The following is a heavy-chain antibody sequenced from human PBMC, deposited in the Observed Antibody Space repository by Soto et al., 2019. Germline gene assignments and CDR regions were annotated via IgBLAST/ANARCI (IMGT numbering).Heavy chain of an antibody. D-gene: IGHD4-17*01. CDR2: ISSTSSYI. CDR3: ARGKWVTTVTTVDY. V-gene: IGHV3-21*01. CDR1: GFTLSNHS. J-gene: IGHJ4*02. Sequence: EVQLVESGGGLVKPGGSLRLSCAASGFTLSNHSMNWVRQTPGKGLEWVSSISSTSSYIYYADSLKGRFTISSDNAKNSLYLQMNSLRAADTAVYFCARGKWVTTVTTVDYWGQGTRVTVSS.